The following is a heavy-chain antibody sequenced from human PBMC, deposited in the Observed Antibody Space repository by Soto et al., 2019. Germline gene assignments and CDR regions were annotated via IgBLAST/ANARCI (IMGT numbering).Heavy chain of an antibody. V-gene: IGHV2-5*02. D-gene: IGHD2-21*02. CDR2: IYWDDDK. Sequence: QITLKESGPTLVKPTQTLTLTCTFSAFSLSTGGVGVGWIRQPPGKALEWLALIYWDDDKRYSPSLRTRLTITKDSSKHHVVLTMTTMDPVDTATYYCIQSRCGGDCLQSYASYCYYGMDVWGQGTTVTVSS. J-gene: IGHJ6*02. CDR1: AFSLSTGGVG. CDR3: IQSRCGGDCLQSYASYCYYGMDV.